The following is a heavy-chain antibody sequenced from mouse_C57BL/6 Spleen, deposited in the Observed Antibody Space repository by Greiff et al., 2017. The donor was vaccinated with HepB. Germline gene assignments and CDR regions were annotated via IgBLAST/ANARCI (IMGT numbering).Heavy chain of an antibody. D-gene: IGHD4-1*01. CDR2: IDPSDSYT. J-gene: IGHJ3*01. V-gene: IGHV1-50*01. CDR1: GYTFTSYW. CDR3: VTGIYAY. Sequence: VQLQQSGAELVKPGASVKLSCKASGYTFTSYWMQWVKQRPGQGLEWIGEIDPSDSYTNYNQKFKGKATLTVDTSSSTAYMQLSSLTSEDSAVYYCVTGIYAYWGQGTLVTVSA.